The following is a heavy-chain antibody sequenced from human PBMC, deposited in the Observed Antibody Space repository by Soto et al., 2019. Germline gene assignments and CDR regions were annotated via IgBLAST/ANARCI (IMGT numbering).Heavy chain of an antibody. CDR3: AKDKNDYHWDNRHPFDY. D-gene: IGHD5-12*01. J-gene: IGHJ4*02. Sequence: PGGSLRLSCEASGFTLRNYAMTWVRQAPGKGLEWVSLISANDVGTYYAESVKTRFTISTDQSRNTVYLQMDSLRADDTAIYYCAKDKNDYHWDNRHPFDYWGQGPLVTVYS. V-gene: IGHV3-23*01. CDR1: GFTLRNYA. CDR2: ISANDVGT.